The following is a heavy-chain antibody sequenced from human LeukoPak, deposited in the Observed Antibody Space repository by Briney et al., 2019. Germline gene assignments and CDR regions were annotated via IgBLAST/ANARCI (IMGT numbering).Heavy chain of an antibody. V-gene: IGHV3-23*01. D-gene: IGHD3-10*01. Sequence: PGASLRLSCAASGFTFSSYAVSWVRQAPGKGLEWVSLISGSGGSTDFADSVKGRFTISRDNSNNTVYLQMNSLRAEDTAVYYCAKSLGRAYGSGSSNSPFDYWGQGTLVTVSS. CDR3: AKSLGRAYGSGSSNSPFDY. J-gene: IGHJ4*02. CDR1: GFTFSSYA. CDR2: ISGSGGST.